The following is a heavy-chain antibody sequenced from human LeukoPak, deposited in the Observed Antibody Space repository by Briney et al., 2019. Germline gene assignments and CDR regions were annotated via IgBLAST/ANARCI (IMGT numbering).Heavy chain of an antibody. CDR1: GFTFSDRN. D-gene: IGHD1/OR15-1a*01. CDR2: VRNKASSYTT. J-gene: IGHJ4*02. V-gene: IGHV3-72*01. Sequence: PGGSLRLSCAASGFTFSDRNMDWFRQAPGQGLEWVGRVRNKASSYTTEYAASVKGRFTVSRDDSKNSLYLQMNSLRTEDTAVYYCVRDSTNFYFVYWGQGTLVTVSS. CDR3: VRDSTNFYFVY.